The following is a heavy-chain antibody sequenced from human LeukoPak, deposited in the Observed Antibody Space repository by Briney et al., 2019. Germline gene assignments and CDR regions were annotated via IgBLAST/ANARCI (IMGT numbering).Heavy chain of an antibody. J-gene: IGHJ4*02. Sequence: PSETLSLTCTVSGGSISSSSYYWGWIRQPPGKGLEWIGSIHYSGSTYYNPSLKSRVTISVDTSKNQFSLKLSSVTAADTAVYYCARVGDYNDSSGYYFDYWGQGTLVTVSS. D-gene: IGHD3-22*01. V-gene: IGHV4-39*07. CDR3: ARVGDYNDSSGYYFDY. CDR1: GGSISSSSYY. CDR2: IHYSGST.